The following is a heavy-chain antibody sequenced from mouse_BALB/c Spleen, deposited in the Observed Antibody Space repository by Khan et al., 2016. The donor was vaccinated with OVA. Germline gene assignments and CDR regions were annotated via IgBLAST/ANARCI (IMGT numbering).Heavy chain of an antibody. Sequence: MQLEESGPSLVKPSQTLSLTCSVTGDSITSGYWSWIRKFPGNKLEYMGYMIYTGYTYYNPSLKSRISITRHTSKNQYYLQLNSVTTEDTATYXCARSTYRYAFAYWGQGTLVTVSA. CDR3: ARSTYRYAFAY. CDR1: GDSITSGY. CDR2: MIYTGYT. J-gene: IGHJ3*01. D-gene: IGHD2-14*01. V-gene: IGHV3-8*02.